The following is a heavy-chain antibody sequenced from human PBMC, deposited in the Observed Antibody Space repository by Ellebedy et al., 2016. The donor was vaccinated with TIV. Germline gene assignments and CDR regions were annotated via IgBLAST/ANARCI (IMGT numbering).Heavy chain of an antibody. J-gene: IGHJ3*02. CDR2: IHYSGST. Sequence: MPSETLSLTCTVSGGSISSYYWSWIRQPPGKGLEWLGYIHYSGSTNYNPSLKSRVTMSVDTSKNQFSLKLSSVTAADTALYYCARAGAVAGTWDAFDIWGQGTMVTVSS. D-gene: IGHD6-19*01. CDR1: GGSISSYY. CDR3: ARAGAVAGTWDAFDI. V-gene: IGHV4-59*01.